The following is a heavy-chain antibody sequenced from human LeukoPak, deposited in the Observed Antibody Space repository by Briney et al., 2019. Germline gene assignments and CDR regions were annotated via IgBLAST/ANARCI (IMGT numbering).Heavy chain of an antibody. D-gene: IGHD3-16*02. CDR1: GGSFSGYY. V-gene: IGHV3-53*01. CDR2: IYSGGST. J-gene: IGHJ5*02. CDR3: AITYYDYVWGSYRSPPWFDP. Sequence: ETLSLTCAVYGGSFSGYYWSWVRQAPGKGLEWVSVIYSGGSTYYADSVKGRFTISRDNSKNTLYLQMNSLRAEDTAVYYCAITYYDYVWGSYRSPPWFDPWGQGTLVTVSS.